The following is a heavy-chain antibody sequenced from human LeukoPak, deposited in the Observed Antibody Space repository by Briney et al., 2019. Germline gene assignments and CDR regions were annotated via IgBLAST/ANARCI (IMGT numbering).Heavy chain of an antibody. D-gene: IGHD2-2*01. CDR2: INHSGST. CDR3: ARGGGCGEYQLPCFDY. J-gene: IGHJ4*02. V-gene: IGHV4-34*01. CDR1: GGSFIGYY. Sequence: SETLSLTCAVYGGSFIGYYWSWIRQPPGKGLEWIGEINHSGSTDYNPSLKSRVTISVDTSKNQFSLKLSSVTAADTAVYYCARGGGCGEYQLPCFDYWGQGTLVTVSS.